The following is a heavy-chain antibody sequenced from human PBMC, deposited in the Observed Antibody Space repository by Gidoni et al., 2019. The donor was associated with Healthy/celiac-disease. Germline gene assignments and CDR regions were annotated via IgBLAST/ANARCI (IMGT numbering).Heavy chain of an antibody. D-gene: IGHD5-18*01. CDR2: IIPIFGTA. CDR1: GTFSSYA. J-gene: IGHJ3*02. CDR3: ARRGSYDAFDI. V-gene: IGHV1-69*01. Sequence: GTFSSYAISWVRQAPGQGLEWMGGIIPIFGTANYAQKFQGRVTITADESTSTAYMELSSLRSEDTAVYYCARRGSYDAFDIWGQGTMVTVSS.